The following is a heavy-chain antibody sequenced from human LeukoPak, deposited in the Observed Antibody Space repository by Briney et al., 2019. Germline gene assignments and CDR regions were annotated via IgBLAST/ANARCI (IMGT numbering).Heavy chain of an antibody. Sequence: GGSLRLSCAASGFTVGSNYMSWVRQAPGKGLEWVSVIYSGGSTYYADSLKGRFTVSRDSSKNTLYLQMNSLRAEDTAVYYCAKVPSGYCSGGSCYSSTEYYFDYWGQGTLVTVSS. V-gene: IGHV3-53*01. D-gene: IGHD2-15*01. CDR3: AKVPSGYCSGGSCYSSTEYYFDY. CDR1: GFTVGSNY. J-gene: IGHJ4*02. CDR2: IYSGGST.